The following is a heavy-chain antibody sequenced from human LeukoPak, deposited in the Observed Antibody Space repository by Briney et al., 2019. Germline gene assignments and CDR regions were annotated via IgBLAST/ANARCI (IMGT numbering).Heavy chain of an antibody. J-gene: IGHJ4*02. CDR1: GFTFSSYA. CDR3: ARAGPRPFDY. V-gene: IGHV3-30*01. Sequence: GRPLRLSCAASGFTFSSYAMHWVRQAPGKGLEWVAVISYDGSNKYYADSVKGRFTISRDNSKNTLYLQMNSLRAEDTAVYYCARAGPRPFDYWGQGTLVTVSS. CDR2: ISYDGSNK.